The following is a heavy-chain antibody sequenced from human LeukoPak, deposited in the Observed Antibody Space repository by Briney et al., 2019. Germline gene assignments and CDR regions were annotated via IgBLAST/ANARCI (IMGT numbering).Heavy chain of an antibody. CDR3: ARGIIVGATWGENDNWFDP. CDR1: GGSISSNY. V-gene: IGHV4-59*01. Sequence: PSETLSLTCTVSGGSISSNYWSWIRQPPGRGLEWIGYIYYTGNTNYNPSLKSRVTFSVDTSKNQFSLKLSSVTAADTAVYYCARGIIVGATWGENDNWFDPWGQGTLVTVSS. J-gene: IGHJ5*02. CDR2: IYYTGNT. D-gene: IGHD1-26*01.